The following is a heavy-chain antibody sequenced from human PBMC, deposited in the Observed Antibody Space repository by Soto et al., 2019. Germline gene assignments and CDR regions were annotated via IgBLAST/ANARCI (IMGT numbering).Heavy chain of an antibody. Sequence: VQLLESGGGLVQPGGSLRLSCATSGFTFRSYAMSWVRQAPGKGLEWVSAISGSGGDTYYADSVKGRFTISRDNSKNTVYLQMNSLRAEDTAVYYCVNPPSWGIGAPYWGQGTLVTVSS. J-gene: IGHJ4*02. CDR1: GFTFRSYA. D-gene: IGHD3-10*01. CDR2: ISGSGGDT. CDR3: VNPPSWGIGAPY. V-gene: IGHV3-23*01.